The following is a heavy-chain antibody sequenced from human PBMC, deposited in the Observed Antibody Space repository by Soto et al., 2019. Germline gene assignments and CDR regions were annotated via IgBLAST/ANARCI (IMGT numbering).Heavy chain of an antibody. V-gene: IGHV3-30-3*01. Sequence: LRLSCAASGFTFSSYAMHWVRQAPGKGLEWVAVISYDGSNKYYADSVKGRFTISRDNSKNTLYLKMNSLRAEDTAVYYCARDRRLYYDSSGYSDYWGQGTLVTVSS. CDR3: ARDRRLYYDSSGYSDY. J-gene: IGHJ4*02. D-gene: IGHD3-22*01. CDR1: GFTFSSYA. CDR2: ISYDGSNK.